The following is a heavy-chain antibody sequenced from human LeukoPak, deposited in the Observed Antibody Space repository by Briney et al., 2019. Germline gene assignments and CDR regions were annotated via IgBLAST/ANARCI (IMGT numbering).Heavy chain of an antibody. D-gene: IGHD6-13*01. CDR2: IYSGGST. CDR1: GFTVSSNY. Sequence: GGSLRLSCAASGFTVSSNYMSWVRQAPGKGLEWVSVIYSGGSTYYADSVKGRFTISRDNSNNTLYLQMNSLRAEDTAVYYCARDLSDSSSWYWFDPWGQGTLVTVSS. V-gene: IGHV3-53*01. CDR3: ARDLSDSSSWYWFDP. J-gene: IGHJ5*02.